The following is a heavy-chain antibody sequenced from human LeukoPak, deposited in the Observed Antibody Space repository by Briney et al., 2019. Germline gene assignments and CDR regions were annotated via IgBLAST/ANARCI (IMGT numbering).Heavy chain of an antibody. D-gene: IGHD3-10*01. CDR2: ISSSSDRI. Sequence: PGGSLRLSCAASGFTFSNAWMNWVRQAPGKGLEWLSYISSSSDRILYADSVKGRFTISRDNAKNSLYLQMTSLRDEDTAVYYCARVPRGADNWFDPWGQGTLVTVSS. CDR1: GFTFSNAW. V-gene: IGHV3-48*02. J-gene: IGHJ5*02. CDR3: ARVPRGADNWFDP.